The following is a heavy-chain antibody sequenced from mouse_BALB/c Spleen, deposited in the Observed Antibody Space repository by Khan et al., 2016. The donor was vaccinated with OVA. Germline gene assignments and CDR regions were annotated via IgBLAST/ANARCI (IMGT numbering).Heavy chain of an antibody. Sequence: QVQLKESGPGLVAPSQSLSITCTISGFSLTNYGIHWVRQPPGKGLEWLVVIWSDGSTTSNSALYSRLSTSTDNSKSQSFVKMNIIQTDDAAMDYCARQPDDHYYLMDYWGQGTSVTVSA. CDR2: IWSDGST. CDR1: GFSLTNYG. V-gene: IGHV2-6-1*01. J-gene: IGHJ4*01. CDR3: ARQPDDHYYLMDY.